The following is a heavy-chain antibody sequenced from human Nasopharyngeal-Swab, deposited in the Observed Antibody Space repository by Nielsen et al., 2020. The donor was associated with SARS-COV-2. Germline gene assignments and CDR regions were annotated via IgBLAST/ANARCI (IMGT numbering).Heavy chain of an antibody. CDR2: IIPIFGTA. CDR3: ARDKGLRFLEWLPLKGFTGWFDP. CDR1: GGTFSSYA. D-gene: IGHD3-3*01. J-gene: IGHJ5*02. Sequence: SVKVSCKASGGTFSSYAISWVRQAPGQGLAWMGGIIPIFGTANYAQKFQGRVTITADKSTSTAYMELSSLRSEDRAVYYCARDKGLRFLEWLPLKGFTGWFDPWGQGTLVTVSS. V-gene: IGHV1-69*06.